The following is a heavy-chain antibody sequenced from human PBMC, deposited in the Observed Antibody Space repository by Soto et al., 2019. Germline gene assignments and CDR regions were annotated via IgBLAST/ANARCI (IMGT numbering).Heavy chain of an antibody. CDR1: GFTFGDYA. CDR2: IYYSGST. J-gene: IGHJ5*02. Sequence: AGGSLRLSCTASGFTFGDYAINWVRQVPGKGLEWIGYIYYSGSTNYNPSLKSRVTMSVDTSKNQFSLKLSSVTAADTAVYYCARDRLANWFDPWGQGTLVPVSS. V-gene: IGHV4-59*01. CDR3: ARDRLANWFDP. D-gene: IGHD3-9*01.